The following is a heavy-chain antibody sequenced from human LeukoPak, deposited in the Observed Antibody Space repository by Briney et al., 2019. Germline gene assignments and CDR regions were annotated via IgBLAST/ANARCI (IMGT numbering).Heavy chain of an antibody. D-gene: IGHD3-22*01. CDR2: ISSSSRTI. J-gene: IGHJ4*02. V-gene: IGHV3-48*02. CDR3: AREDAPMIVPGTLDY. Sequence: GGSLRLSCAASEFTFSSYSMNWVRQAPGKGLEWVSYISSSSRTIYYADSVKGRFTISRDNAKNSLYLQMNSLRDEDTAVYYCAREDAPMIVPGTLDYWGQGTLVTVSS. CDR1: EFTFSSYS.